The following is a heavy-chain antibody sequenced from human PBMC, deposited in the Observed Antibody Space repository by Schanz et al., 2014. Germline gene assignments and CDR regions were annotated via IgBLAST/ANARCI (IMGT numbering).Heavy chain of an antibody. V-gene: IGHV3-66*03. Sequence: EVQLVESGGGLIQPGGSLRLSCAVSGFTVNTNYMSWVRQAPGKGLEWISSMYINSGSTQYADSVKGRFIISRDSSKNTLYLQMSSLRAEDTALYFCAKDRRDNYGSGTFYFEHWGQGTLVTVSS. D-gene: IGHD3-10*01. CDR2: MYINSGST. J-gene: IGHJ4*02. CDR3: AKDRRDNYGSGTFYFEH. CDR1: GFTVNTNY.